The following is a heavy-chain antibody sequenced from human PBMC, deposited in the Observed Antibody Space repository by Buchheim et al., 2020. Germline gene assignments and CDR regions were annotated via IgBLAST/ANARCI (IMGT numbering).Heavy chain of an antibody. J-gene: IGHJ4*02. CDR1: GDSMERGGFY. CDR2: MYNSGST. V-gene: IGHV4-31*03. Sequence: QVQLQESGPGLVKPSQTLSPTCTVSGDSMERGGFYWNWIRQPPGMGLEFIGYMYNSGSTYFNPSLRSRVTISADTSKNQFSLKLSSVTAADTAVYFCARGTPRYYFDFWGQGTL. CDR3: ARGTPRYYFDF. D-gene: IGHD3-10*01.